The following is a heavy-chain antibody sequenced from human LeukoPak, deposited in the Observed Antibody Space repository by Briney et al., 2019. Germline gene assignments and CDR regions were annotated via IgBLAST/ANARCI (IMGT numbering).Heavy chain of an antibody. CDR1: GLTFRNYA. CDR2: ISGSGGNT. D-gene: IGHD6-13*01. CDR3: AKDEAPAAGSWNYYYGMDV. V-gene: IGHV3-23*01. J-gene: IGHJ6*02. Sequence: GGSLRLSCAASGLTFRNYAMSWVRQAPGKGLEWVSGISGSGGNTYYADSLKGRFTVSRDDFKNTLYLQMNSLRVEDTAIYYCAKDEAPAAGSWNYYYGMDVWGQGTTVTVSS.